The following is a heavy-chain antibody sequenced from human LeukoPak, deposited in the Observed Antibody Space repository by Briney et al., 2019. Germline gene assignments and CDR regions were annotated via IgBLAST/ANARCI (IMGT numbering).Heavy chain of an antibody. CDR1: GFTFSSYW. CDR3: ARSPLIAARPFDY. Sequence: GGSLRLSCAASGFTFSSYWMHWVRQAPGKGLVWVSRINSDGSSTSYADSVKGRFTISRDNAKNALYLQMNSLRAEDTAVYYCARSPLIAARPFDYWGQGTLVTVSS. CDR2: INSDGSST. D-gene: IGHD6-6*01. V-gene: IGHV3-74*01. J-gene: IGHJ4*02.